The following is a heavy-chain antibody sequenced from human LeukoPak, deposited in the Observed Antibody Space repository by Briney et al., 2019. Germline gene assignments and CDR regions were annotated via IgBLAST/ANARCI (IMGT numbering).Heavy chain of an antibody. Sequence: SETLSLTCTVSGGSISSYYWSWIRQPPGKGLEWIGYIYYSGSTNYNPSLKSRVTISVDTSKNQFSLKLSSVTAADTAVYYCARLPCSGGSCSTEFDNWFDPWGQGTLVTVSS. J-gene: IGHJ5*02. D-gene: IGHD2-15*01. CDR3: ARLPCSGGSCSTEFDNWFDP. V-gene: IGHV4-59*08. CDR2: IYYSGST. CDR1: GGSISSYY.